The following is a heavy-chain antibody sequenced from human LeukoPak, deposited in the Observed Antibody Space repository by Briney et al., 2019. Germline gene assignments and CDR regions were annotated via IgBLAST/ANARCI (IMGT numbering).Heavy chain of an antibody. V-gene: IGHV1-2*02. CDR3: ARDGHGGNSFDY. D-gene: IGHD4-23*01. CDR2: INANSGGT. CDR1: GYTFTGYY. J-gene: IGHJ4*02. Sequence: ASVKVSCKASGYTFTGYYMHWVRQAPGQGLEWMGWINANSGGTDYARKFQDRVTMTRDTSISTAYMELSRLRSDDTAVYYCARDGHGGNSFDYWGQGTLVTVSS.